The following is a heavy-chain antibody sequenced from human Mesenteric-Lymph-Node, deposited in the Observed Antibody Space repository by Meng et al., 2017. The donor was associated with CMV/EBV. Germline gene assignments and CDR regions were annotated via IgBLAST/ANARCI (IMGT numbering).Heavy chain of an antibody. D-gene: IGHD2-2*01. Sequence: SGGSISSGGYYSSWIRQNPGKGLEWIGYIYYSGSTYYNPSLKSRVTISIDTSKNQFSLKLSSVTAADTAVYYCARSYCSSTSCPWEYWGQGTLVTVSS. CDR1: GGSISSGGYY. CDR3: ARSYCSSTSCPWEY. CDR2: IYYSGST. V-gene: IGHV4-31*02. J-gene: IGHJ4*02.